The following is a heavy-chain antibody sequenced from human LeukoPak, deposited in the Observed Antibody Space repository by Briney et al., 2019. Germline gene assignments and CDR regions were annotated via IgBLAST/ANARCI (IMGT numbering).Heavy chain of an antibody. J-gene: IGHJ4*02. CDR1: GFTFSTYS. D-gene: IGHD5-12*01. CDR2: ISSTSSYI. CDR3: ATDPGGNDYH. Sequence: GGSLRLSCAASGFTFSTYSMNWVRQAPGKGLEWVSSISSTSSYIYYADSVKGRFTISRDNAKNSVYLHMNSLRAEDTAVYYCATDPGGNDYHWGQGTLVTVSS. V-gene: IGHV3-21*01.